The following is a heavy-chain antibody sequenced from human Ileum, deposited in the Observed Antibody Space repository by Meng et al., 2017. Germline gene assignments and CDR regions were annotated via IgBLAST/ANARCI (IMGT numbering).Heavy chain of an antibody. V-gene: IGHV4-4*02. Sequence: QCSGPGVVKPSGTRSLTCACCGRSISRSNWGSWVRQPPGKGLEWIGEIYHSGSTNYNPSLKSRVTISVDKSKNQFSLKLSSVTAADTAVYYCASLRYNWNYSADYWGQGTLVTVSS. CDR1: GRSISRSNW. J-gene: IGHJ4*02. CDR3: ASLRYNWNYSADY. CDR2: IYHSGST. D-gene: IGHD1-7*01.